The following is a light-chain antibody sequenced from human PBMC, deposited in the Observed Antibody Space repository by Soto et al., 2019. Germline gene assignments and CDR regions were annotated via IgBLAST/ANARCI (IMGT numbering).Light chain of an antibody. CDR3: AAWDDSLSGRV. CDR1: SSNIGSNY. V-gene: IGLV1-47*02. CDR2: SNN. Sequence: QAVVTQPPSASGTPGQSVTISCSGSSSNIGSNYVYWYQQLPGTAPKLLMYSNNQRPSGVPDRFSGSKSGTSVSLAISGLRSEDEADYYCAAWDDSLSGRVFGGGTKLTVL. J-gene: IGLJ3*02.